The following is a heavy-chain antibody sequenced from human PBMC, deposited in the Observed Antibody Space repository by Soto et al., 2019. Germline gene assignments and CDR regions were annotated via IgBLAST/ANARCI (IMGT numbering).Heavy chain of an antibody. V-gene: IGHV2-5*02. Sequence: QITLKESGPTLVKPTQTLTLTCTFSGFSLSTSGVGVGWIRQPPGKALEWLALIYWDDDKRYSPSLKSRLTITKDTSKNPVVLTMTNMDPVDTTTYSCAHSDIVVVPVWFDPGGQVTLVTVAS. CDR2: IYWDDDK. CDR1: GFSLSTSGVG. D-gene: IGHD2-2*01. CDR3: AHSDIVVVPVWFDP. J-gene: IGHJ5*02.